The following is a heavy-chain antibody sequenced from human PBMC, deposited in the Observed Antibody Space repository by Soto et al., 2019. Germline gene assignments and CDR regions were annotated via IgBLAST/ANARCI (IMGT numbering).Heavy chain of an antibody. D-gene: IGHD6-6*01. V-gene: IGHV3-64*01. J-gene: IGHJ6*03. Sequence: PVGSLRLSCVASGGTRSGYAMGWVRQAPGKGLEYVSGISSNGVGTYYANSVQGRFTISRDNSKNTVYLQMGSLRPEDMAVYYCARRARPDFYYMDVWGKGTTVTVSS. CDR3: ARRARPDFYYMDV. CDR2: ISSNGVGT. CDR1: GGTRSGYA.